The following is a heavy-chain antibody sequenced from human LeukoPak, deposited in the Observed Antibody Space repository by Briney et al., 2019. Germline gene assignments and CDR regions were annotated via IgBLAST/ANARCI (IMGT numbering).Heavy chain of an antibody. Sequence: SETLSLTCTVSGGSISSYYGSWIRQPPGKGLEWIGYIYYSGSTNYNPSLKSRVTISVDTSKNQFSLKLSSVTAADTAVYYCARRGSNWGYYFDYWGQGTLVTVSS. CDR3: ARRGSNWGYYFDY. CDR1: GGSISSYY. D-gene: IGHD7-27*01. CDR2: IYYSGST. J-gene: IGHJ4*02. V-gene: IGHV4-59*08.